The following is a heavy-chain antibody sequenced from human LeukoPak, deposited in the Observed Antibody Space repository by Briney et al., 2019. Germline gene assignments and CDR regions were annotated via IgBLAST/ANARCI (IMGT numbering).Heavy chain of an antibody. CDR3: ARDTYYYDSSGYYPLDY. Sequence: ASVKVSCKASGYTFTGYYMHWVRQAPGQGLEWMGWINPNSGGTNYAQKFQGRVTMTRDMSTSTVYMELSSLRSEDTAVYYCARDTYYYDSSGYYPLDYWGQGTLVTVSS. CDR2: INPNSGGT. V-gene: IGHV1-2*02. D-gene: IGHD3-22*01. CDR1: GYTFTGYY. J-gene: IGHJ4*02.